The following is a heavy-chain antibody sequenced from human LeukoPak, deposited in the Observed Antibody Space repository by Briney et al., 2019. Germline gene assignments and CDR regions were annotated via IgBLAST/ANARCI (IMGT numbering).Heavy chain of an antibody. Sequence: GGSLRLSCAASGFTFSSYWMSWVRQAPGKGLEWVANIKQDGSEKYYVDSVKGRFTISRDNAKNSLYLQMNSLRAEDTAVYYCAKGAHRITGTSIGDDYWGQGTLVTVSS. CDR2: IKQDGSEK. D-gene: IGHD1-20*01. J-gene: IGHJ4*02. CDR1: GFTFSSYW. CDR3: AKGAHRITGTSIGDDY. V-gene: IGHV3-7*01.